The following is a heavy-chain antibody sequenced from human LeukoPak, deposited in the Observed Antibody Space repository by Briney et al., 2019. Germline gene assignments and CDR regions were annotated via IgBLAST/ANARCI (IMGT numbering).Heavy chain of an antibody. CDR1: GFTVSSNY. J-gene: IGHJ6*02. Sequence: GGSLRLSCAASGFTVSSNYMSWVRQAPGKGLDWVSVIYSGGNTYYADSVKGRFTISRDNSKNTLSLQMNSLRAEDTAVYYCAKSPGFELYYYGMDVWGQGTTVTVSS. D-gene: IGHD1-7*01. CDR3: AKSPGFELYYYGMDV. CDR2: IYSGGNT. V-gene: IGHV3-53*01.